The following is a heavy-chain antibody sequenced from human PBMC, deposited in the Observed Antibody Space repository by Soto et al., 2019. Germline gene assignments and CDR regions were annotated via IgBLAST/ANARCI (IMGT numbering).Heavy chain of an antibody. J-gene: IGHJ4*02. CDR3: ARVHYGGYFDY. CDR1: GGSISSGDYY. Sequence: QVQLQESGPGLVKPSQTLSLTCTVSGGSISSGDYYWSWIRQPPGKGLEWIGYIDYSGSTYFNPSLKRRGTISVDTTKNQFSLKLSSVTAADTAVYYCARVHYGGYFDYWGQGTLVTVSS. CDR2: IDYSGST. D-gene: IGHD3-10*01. V-gene: IGHV4-30-4*01.